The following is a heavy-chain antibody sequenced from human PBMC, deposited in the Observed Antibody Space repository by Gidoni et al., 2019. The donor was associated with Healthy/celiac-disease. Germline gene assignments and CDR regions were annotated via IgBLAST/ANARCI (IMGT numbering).Heavy chain of an antibody. D-gene: IGHD1-26*01. J-gene: IGHJ3*02. CDR1: GGSISSYY. CDR2: IYTSGST. V-gene: IGHV4-4*07. CDR3: ARDRPPHESSGSYEGPPNAFDI. Sequence: QVQLQESGPGLVKPSETLSLTCTVSGGSISSYYWSWIRQPAGKGLEWIGRIYTSGSTNYNPSLKSRVTMSVDTSKNQFSLKLSSVTAADTAVYYCARDRPPHESSGSYEGPPNAFDIWGQGTMVTVSS.